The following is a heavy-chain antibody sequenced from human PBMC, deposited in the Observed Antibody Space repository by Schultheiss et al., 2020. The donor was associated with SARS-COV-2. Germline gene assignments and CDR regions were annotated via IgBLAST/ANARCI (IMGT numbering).Heavy chain of an antibody. J-gene: IGHJ4*02. CDR2: ISAYNGNT. Sequence: ASVKVSCKASGYTFTVYHIHWVRQAPGQGLEWMGRISAYNGNTNYAQKLQGRVTMTTDTSTSTAYMELRSLRSDDTAVYYCARVGPIAVAAVDYWGQGTLVTVSS. CDR3: ARVGPIAVAAVDY. V-gene: IGHV1-18*04. CDR1: GYTFTVYH. D-gene: IGHD6-19*01.